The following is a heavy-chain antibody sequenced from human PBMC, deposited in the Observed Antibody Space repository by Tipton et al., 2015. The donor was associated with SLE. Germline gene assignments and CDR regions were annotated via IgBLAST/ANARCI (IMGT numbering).Heavy chain of an antibody. D-gene: IGHD3-9*01. Sequence: QLVQSGAEVKKPGASVKVSCKASGYTFTSYDINWVRQAPGQGLEWMGRIIPIFGTANYAQKFQGRVTITADESTSTAYMELSSLRSEDTAVYYCARHREDTIFWPGTFSYGMDVWGQGTTVTVSS. J-gene: IGHJ6*02. CDR2: IIPIFGTA. CDR3: ARHREDTIFWPGTFSYGMDV. V-gene: IGHV1-69*18. CDR1: GYTFTSYD.